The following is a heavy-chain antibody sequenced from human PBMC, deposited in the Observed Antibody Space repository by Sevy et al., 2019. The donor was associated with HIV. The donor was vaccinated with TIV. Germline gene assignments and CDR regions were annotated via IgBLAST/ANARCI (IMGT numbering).Heavy chain of an antibody. CDR1: GFTFSDHY. J-gene: IGHJ4*02. D-gene: IGHD6-13*01. Sequence: GGSLRLSCAASGFTFSDHYMEWVRQAPGKGLEWVGRTKKKADSYTTEYAGSVKGRFTISRDDSKNSLYLQMNSLKTEDTAVYYCATHAGIAAAGRVFDYWGQGSLVTVSS. CDR3: ATHAGIAAAGRVFDY. CDR2: TKKKADSYTT. V-gene: IGHV3-72*01.